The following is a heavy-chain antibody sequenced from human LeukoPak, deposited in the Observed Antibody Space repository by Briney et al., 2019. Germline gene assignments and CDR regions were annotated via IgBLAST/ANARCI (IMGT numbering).Heavy chain of an antibody. D-gene: IGHD6-25*01. CDR2: ISYDGSNK. CDR1: GFTFSNYG. Sequence: SGGSLRLSCAASGFTFSNYGMHWVRQAPGKGLEWVALISYDGSNKYHADSVKGRFTISRDNSKNTLYLQMNSLRAEDTAIYYCAKMAAEEHWGQGTLVTVSS. V-gene: IGHV3-30*18. CDR3: AKMAAEEH. J-gene: IGHJ1*01.